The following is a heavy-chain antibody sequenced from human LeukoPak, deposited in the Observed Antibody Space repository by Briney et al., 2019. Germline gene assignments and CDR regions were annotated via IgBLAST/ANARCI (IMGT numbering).Heavy chain of an antibody. CDR1: GYTFTSYA. CDR2: INTNTGNP. V-gene: IGHV7-4-1*02. Sequence: GASVKVSCKASGYTFTSYAMNWVRQAPGQGLEWMGWINTNTGNPTYAQGFTGRFVFSLDTSVSTAYLQISSLKAEDTAVYYCARGPEGGSGWYFAGYYFDYWGQGTLVTVSS. D-gene: IGHD6-19*01. J-gene: IGHJ4*02. CDR3: ARGPEGGSGWYFAGYYFDY.